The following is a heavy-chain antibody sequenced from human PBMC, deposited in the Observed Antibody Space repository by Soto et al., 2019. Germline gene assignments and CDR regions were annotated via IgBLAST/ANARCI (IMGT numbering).Heavy chain of an antibody. V-gene: IGHV1-69*18. J-gene: IGHJ4*02. CDR3: VVMGNVAVSNPRSFDY. CDR2: IVPIFETL. D-gene: IGHD6-19*01. Sequence: QVQLVQSGAEVKKPGSSVKVSCKASGATFSGYAINWVRQAPGQGLDWLGRIVPIFETLNYAERFQGRVAITADESTTTVYMELTNLTHEDTAVYYCVVMGNVAVSNPRSFDYWGQGTQVTVSS. CDR1: GATFSGYA.